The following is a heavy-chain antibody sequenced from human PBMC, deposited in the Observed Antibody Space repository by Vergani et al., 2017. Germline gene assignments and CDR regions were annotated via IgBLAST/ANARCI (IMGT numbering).Heavy chain of an antibody. CDR1: GDSVSSGTHY. CDR3: ARGAGVDY. CDR2: IFATGSA. J-gene: IGHJ4*02. Sequence: QVQLEESGPGLVKPSQTLSLTCTVSGDSVSSGTHYWSWIRQPVGKGLEWVGRIFATGSAHLHPSLKSRVSMSIDTSKNQFSLNLTSVTAADTAVYYCARGAGVDYWGQGILVTVSS. V-gene: IGHV4-61*02. D-gene: IGHD4-17*01.